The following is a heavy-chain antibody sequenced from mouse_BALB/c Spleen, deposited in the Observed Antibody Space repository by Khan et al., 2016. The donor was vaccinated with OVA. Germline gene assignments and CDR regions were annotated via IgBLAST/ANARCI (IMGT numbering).Heavy chain of an antibody. CDR1: GYTFTDYY. CDR2: LSPGSGDI. D-gene: IGHD1-2*01. CDR3: ARRNYFGYTLAY. V-gene: IGHV1-77*01. Sequence: QVQLQQSGAELARPGASVKLSCKASGYTFTDYYINWVKQRTGQGLEWIGELSPGSGDIYYNEKFKGKATLTADKSSSAAYMQRSSLTSEDSAVYFCARRNYFGYTLAYWGHGTLVTVSA. J-gene: IGHJ3*01.